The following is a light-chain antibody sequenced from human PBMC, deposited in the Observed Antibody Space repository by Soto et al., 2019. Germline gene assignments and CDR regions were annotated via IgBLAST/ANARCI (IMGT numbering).Light chain of an antibody. CDR2: EGS. CDR3: CSYAGSSPV. J-gene: IGLJ1*01. CDR1: SSDVGSYNL. V-gene: IGLV2-23*01. Sequence: QSALTQPASVSGSPGQSITISCTGTSSDVGSYNLVSWYQQHPGKAPKLMIYEGSKLPSGVSNRFSGSKSGNTASLTISGLQAEDEADYYCCSYAGSSPVFGTGTKLTVL.